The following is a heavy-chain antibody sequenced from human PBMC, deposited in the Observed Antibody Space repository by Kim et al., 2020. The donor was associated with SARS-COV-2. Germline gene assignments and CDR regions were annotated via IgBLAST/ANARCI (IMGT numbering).Heavy chain of an antibody. V-gene: IGHV3-23*01. J-gene: IGHJ4*02. CDR3: AKITAIFSAGSVY. D-gene: IGHD6-13*01. CDR1: GFTFSSYA. CDR2: ISGDSGKS. Sequence: GGSLRLSCASSGFTFSSYAMSWVRQAPGKGLEWVSSISGDSGKSYYANSVKGRFTISRDNPKSTLYLQMDNLRAEDTAVYYCAKITAIFSAGSVYLGQVT.